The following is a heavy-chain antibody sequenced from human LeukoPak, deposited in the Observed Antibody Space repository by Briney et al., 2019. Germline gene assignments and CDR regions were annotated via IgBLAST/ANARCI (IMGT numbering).Heavy chain of an antibody. CDR2: ISGDGGTA. J-gene: IGHJ4*02. CDR3: VRSSSSWGVLPYFDY. CDR1: GFTFKNSD. V-gene: IGHV3-23*01. D-gene: IGHD6-13*01. Sequence: PGGSLRLSCVASGFTFKNSDMSWVRQAPGKGLQWVSSISGDGGTANYADSVKVRFTKFTISRDNSKNTLYLEMSSLRADDTAVYYCVRSSSSWGVLPYFDYWGRGTLVTVSS.